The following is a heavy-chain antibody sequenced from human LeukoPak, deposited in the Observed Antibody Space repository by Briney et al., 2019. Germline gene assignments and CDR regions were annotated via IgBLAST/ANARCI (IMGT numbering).Heavy chain of an antibody. V-gene: IGHV1-2*02. J-gene: IGHJ4*02. CDR2: INPNSGGT. CDR1: GYTFTGYY. Sequence: EASVKVSCKASGYTFTGYYMHWVRQAPGQGLEWMGWINPNSGGTNYAQKFQGRVTMTRDTSISTAYMELSRLRSDDTAVYYCARYIMGATAFDYWGQGTLVTVSS. CDR3: ARYIMGATAFDY. D-gene: IGHD1-26*01.